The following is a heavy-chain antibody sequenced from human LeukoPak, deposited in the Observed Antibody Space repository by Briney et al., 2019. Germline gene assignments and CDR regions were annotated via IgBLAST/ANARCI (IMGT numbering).Heavy chain of an antibody. CDR3: AREPGIAAAGTDY. D-gene: IGHD6-13*01. CDR1: GYTFTGYY. J-gene: IGHJ4*02. CDR2: INPNSGGT. Sequence: ASVKVSCKASGYTFTGYYMHWVRQAPGQGLEWMGWINPNSGGTSYAQKFQGRVTMTRDTSISTAYMELSRLRSDDTAVYYCAREPGIAAAGTDYWGQGTLVTVSS. V-gene: IGHV1-2*02.